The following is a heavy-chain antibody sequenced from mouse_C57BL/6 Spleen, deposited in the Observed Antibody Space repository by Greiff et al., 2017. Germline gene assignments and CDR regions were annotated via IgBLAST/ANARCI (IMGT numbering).Heavy chain of an antibody. J-gene: IGHJ1*03. D-gene: IGHD1-1*02. CDR1: GYTFTSYW. V-gene: IGHV1-59*01. Sequence: QVQLQQSGAELVRPGTSVKLSCKASGYTFTSYWMHWVKQRPGQGLEWIGVIDPSDSYTNYNQKFKGKATLTVDTSSSTAYMQLSSLTSEDSAVHCCGGGGYYEVWGTGTTVTVSS. CDR3: GGGGYYEV. CDR2: IDPSDSYT.